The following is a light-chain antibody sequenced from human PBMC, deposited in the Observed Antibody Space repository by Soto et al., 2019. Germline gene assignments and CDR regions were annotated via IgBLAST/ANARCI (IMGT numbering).Light chain of an antibody. Sequence: IVLTQSPATLSLSPGTRAPLSCRASQNISNYLIWYPQKPGQAPRLLIYDASNRATGIPARFSGSGSGTDFTLTISSLEPEDFAVYYCQQRSNWPPETFGQGTKVDIK. CDR3: QQRSNWPPET. CDR1: QNISNY. CDR2: DAS. J-gene: IGKJ1*01. V-gene: IGKV3-11*01.